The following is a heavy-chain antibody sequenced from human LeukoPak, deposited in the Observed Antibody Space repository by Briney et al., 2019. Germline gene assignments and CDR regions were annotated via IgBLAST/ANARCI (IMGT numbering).Heavy chain of an antibody. CDR2: INSDGSTT. V-gene: IGHV3-74*01. D-gene: IGHD6-19*01. J-gene: IGHJ4*02. Sequence: GGSLRLSCEASGFXFSSSWIHWVRQAPGKGLVWVSRINSDGSTTSYADSVKGRFTISRDNAKNTLYLQMNSLRAEDTAVYYCARGYTSGWYYFDYWGQGTLVTVSS. CDR3: ARGYTSGWYYFDY. CDR1: GFXFSSSW.